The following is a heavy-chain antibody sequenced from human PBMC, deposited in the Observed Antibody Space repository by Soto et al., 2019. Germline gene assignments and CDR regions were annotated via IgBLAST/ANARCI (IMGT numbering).Heavy chain of an antibody. V-gene: IGHV4-61*01. Sequence: SETLSLTCTVSGGSVSSGSYYWSWIRQPPGKGLGWIGYIYYSGSTNYNPSLKSRVTISVDTSKNQFSLKLSSVTAADTAVYYCASSPPGYDFWSGYFVYWGQGTLVTVSS. J-gene: IGHJ4*02. CDR3: ASSPPGYDFWSGYFVY. CDR2: IYYSGST. D-gene: IGHD3-3*01. CDR1: GGSVSSGSYY.